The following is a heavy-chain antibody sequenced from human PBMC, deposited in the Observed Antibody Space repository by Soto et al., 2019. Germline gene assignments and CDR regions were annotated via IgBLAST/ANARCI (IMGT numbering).Heavy chain of an antibody. CDR3: ARAGQRPHYYGSGSYYSYYYYGMDV. CDR2: INHSGST. D-gene: IGHD3-10*01. V-gene: IGHV4-34*01. J-gene: IGHJ6*02. Sequence: PSETLSLTCAVYGGSFSGYYWSWIRQPPGKGLEWIGEINHSGSTNYNPSLKSRVTISVDTSKNQFSLKLSSVTAADTAVYCCARAGQRPHYYGSGSYYSYYYYGMDVWGQGTTVTVSS. CDR1: GGSFSGYY.